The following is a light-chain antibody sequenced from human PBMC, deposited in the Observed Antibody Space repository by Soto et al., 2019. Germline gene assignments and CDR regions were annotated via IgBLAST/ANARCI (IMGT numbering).Light chain of an antibody. V-gene: IGKV3-11*01. CDR1: QSVSSY. CDR3: QQRSNWRGT. Sequence: EIVLTQSPATPSLSPGERATLSCRASQSVSSYLAWYQQKPGQAPRLLIYDASNRATGIPARFSGSGSGTDFTLTISSLEPEDFAVYYCQQRSNWRGTFGQGTRLEIK. J-gene: IGKJ5*01. CDR2: DAS.